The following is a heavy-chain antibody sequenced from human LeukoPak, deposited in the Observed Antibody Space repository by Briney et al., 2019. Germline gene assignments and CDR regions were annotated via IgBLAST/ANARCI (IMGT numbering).Heavy chain of an antibody. CDR1: GGSISSGGYS. CDR3: ARRCCSGGSCYANY. D-gene: IGHD2-15*01. CDR2: IYHSGST. Sequence: SETLSLTCAVSGGSISSGGYSWSWIRQPPGKGLEWIGYIYHSGSTYYNPSLKSRVTISVDRSKNQFSLKLSSVTAADTAVYYCARRCCSGGSCYANYWGQGTLVTVSS. V-gene: IGHV4-30-2*01. J-gene: IGHJ4*02.